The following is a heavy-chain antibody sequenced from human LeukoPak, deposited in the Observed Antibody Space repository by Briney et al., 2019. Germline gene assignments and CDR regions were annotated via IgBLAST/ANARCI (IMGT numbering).Heavy chain of an antibody. V-gene: IGHV3-48*01. CDR3: ARGSTYYDSSGQVPFDY. CDR2: ISSSSSTI. CDR1: GFTFSTYS. D-gene: IGHD3-22*01. Sequence: QSGGSLRLSCAASGFTFSTYSMNWVRQAPGKGLEWVSYISSSSSTIYYADSVKGRFTISRDNAKSSLYLQMNSLRAEDTAVYYCARGSTYYDSSGQVPFDYWGQGTLVTVSS. J-gene: IGHJ4*02.